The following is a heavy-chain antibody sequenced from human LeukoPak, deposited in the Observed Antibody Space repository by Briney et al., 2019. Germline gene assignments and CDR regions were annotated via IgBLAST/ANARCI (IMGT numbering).Heavy chain of an antibody. J-gene: IGHJ4*02. V-gene: IGHV6-1*01. CDR1: GDSVSSNSAA. Sequence: SQTLSLTCDISGDSVSSNSAAWNWIRQSTSRGLEWLGRTYYRSKWYNDYAVSVKGRITISADTSKNQFSLQLNSVTPEDTAVYYCARSISGLGDWGQGTLVTVSS. CDR2: TYYRSKWYN. D-gene: IGHD3-16*01. CDR3: ARSISGLGD.